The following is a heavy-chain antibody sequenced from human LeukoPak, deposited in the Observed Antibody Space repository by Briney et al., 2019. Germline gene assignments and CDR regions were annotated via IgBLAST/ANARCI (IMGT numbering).Heavy chain of an antibody. CDR1: GFTFSSYS. CDR2: SYADGST. V-gene: IGHV3-74*01. D-gene: IGHD6-19*01. J-gene: IGHJ3*01. CDR3: TGSGGNSC. Sequence: PGGSLRLSCAASGFTFSSYSMNWVRQAPGKGLVWVSTSYADGSTFYADSVKGRFTISRDNAKNTVYLQMNSLRGEDTAVYYCTGSGGNSCWGQGTMVTVSS.